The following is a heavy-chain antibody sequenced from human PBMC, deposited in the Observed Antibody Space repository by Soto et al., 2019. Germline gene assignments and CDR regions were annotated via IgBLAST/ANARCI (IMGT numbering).Heavy chain of an antibody. CDR3: ARGDGSGWYLFDY. J-gene: IGHJ4*02. V-gene: IGHV4-34*01. D-gene: IGHD6-19*01. CDR2: INHSGST. Sequence: LSWIRQPPGKGLEWIGEINHSGSTNYNPSLKSRVTISVDTSKNQFSLKLSSVTAADTAVYYCARGDGSGWYLFDYWGQGTLVTVSS.